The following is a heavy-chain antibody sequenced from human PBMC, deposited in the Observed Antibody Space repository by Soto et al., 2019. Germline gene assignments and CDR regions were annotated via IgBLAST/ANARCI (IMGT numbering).Heavy chain of an antibody. CDR2: TFVTGAT. Sequence: QVQLQESGPGLVKSSETLSLICFVSGEALGSGQSYWNWIRQAPGKGLEWIGQTFVTGATKYSASLKSQVTLSVDTSKSEISVTLTVVTAADSATYFCARGRSDSAGSSFGRRMGVWGQGTTVTVSS. CDR3: ARGRSDSAGSSFGRRMGV. D-gene: IGHD3-10*01. V-gene: IGHV4-61*01. CDR1: GEALGSGQSY. J-gene: IGHJ6*01.